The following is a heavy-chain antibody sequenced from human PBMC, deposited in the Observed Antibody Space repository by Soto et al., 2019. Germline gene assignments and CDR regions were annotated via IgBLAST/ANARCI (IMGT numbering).Heavy chain of an antibody. CDR2: IIPILGTT. CDR3: ARTGYDYGYSMDV. Sequence: SVKVSCKASGGTFSRYAGSWVRQAPGQGLEWMGGIIPILGTTNYAQKFQGRVTITADESTSTAYMEVSSLRSDDTAVYYCARTGYDYGYSMDVWGQGTTVTVSS. D-gene: IGHD3-9*01. J-gene: IGHJ6*02. V-gene: IGHV1-69*13. CDR1: GGTFSRYA.